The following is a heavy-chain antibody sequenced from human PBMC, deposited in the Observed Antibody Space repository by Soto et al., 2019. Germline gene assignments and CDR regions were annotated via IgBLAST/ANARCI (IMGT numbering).Heavy chain of an antibody. CDR2: ISGSGGST. D-gene: IGHD2-15*01. CDR1: GFHIISYS. Sequence: GGSMRLSCTASGFHIISYSMSWVRKTTGKGLEWVSAISGSGGSTYYADSVKGRFTISRDNSKNTLHLQMDSLRVEDTAVYYYARDDVLCDGGRCYGIPLDVWGKGTTVTSPQ. J-gene: IGHJ6*04. V-gene: IGHV3-23*01. CDR3: ARDDVLCDGGRCYGIPLDV.